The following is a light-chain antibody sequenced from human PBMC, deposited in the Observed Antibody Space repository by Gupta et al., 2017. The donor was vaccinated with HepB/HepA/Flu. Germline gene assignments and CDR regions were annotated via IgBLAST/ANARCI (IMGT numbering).Light chain of an antibody. CDR3: SSYTSSRTHVV. J-gene: IGLJ2*01. Sequence: YALTPPAHVSGSPGQSITMFSTVTSSDVGGYNYVSWYQQHPGTAPKLMIYDVSNRPSGVSNRFCDSKSGNSSSVTNXGXQVEGEXDYYCSSYTSSRTHVVFGGGTKLTVL. CDR2: DVS. CDR1: SSDVGGYNY. V-gene: IGLV2-14*03.